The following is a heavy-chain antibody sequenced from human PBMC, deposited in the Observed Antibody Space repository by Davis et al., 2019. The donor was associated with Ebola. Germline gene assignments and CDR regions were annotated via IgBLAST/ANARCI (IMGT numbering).Heavy chain of an antibody. Sequence: GGSLRLSCKGSGYSFTSYWIGWARQMPGKGLEWMGIIYPGDSDTRYSPSFQGQVTISADKSISTAYLQWSSLKASDTAMYYCARLSIVGATTFDYWGQGTLVTVSS. J-gene: IGHJ4*02. CDR3: ARLSIVGATTFDY. CDR2: IYPGDSDT. D-gene: IGHD1-26*01. V-gene: IGHV5-51*01. CDR1: GYSFTSYW.